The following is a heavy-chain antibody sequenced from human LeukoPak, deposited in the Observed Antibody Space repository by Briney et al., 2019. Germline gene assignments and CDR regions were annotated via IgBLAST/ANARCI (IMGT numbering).Heavy chain of an antibody. CDR3: ARDDIAVAGRDY. CDR1: GFTFSSYG. Sequence: GGSLRLSCAASGFTFSSYGMHWVRQAPGKGLEWVAFIRYDGSNKYYADSVKGRFTISRDNSKNTLYLQMNSLRAEDTAVYYCARDDIAVAGRDYWGQGTLVTVSS. V-gene: IGHV3-30*02. CDR2: IRYDGSNK. J-gene: IGHJ4*02. D-gene: IGHD6-19*01.